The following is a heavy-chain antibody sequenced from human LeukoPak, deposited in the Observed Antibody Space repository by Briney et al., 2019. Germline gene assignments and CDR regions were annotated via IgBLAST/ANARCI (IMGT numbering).Heavy chain of an antibody. D-gene: IGHD1-26*01. CDR3: ARQSTRLFNTGSYYPPPAYDY. Sequence: ASVKVSCKASGYTFTSYYIHWVRQAPGQGLEWMGLINPSGGSTNYAQKFQGRVTMTRDTSTSTVYMELSSLRSEDTAVYYCARQSTRLFNTGSYYPPPAYDYWGQGTLVIVSS. CDR2: INPSGGST. J-gene: IGHJ4*02. V-gene: IGHV1-46*01. CDR1: GYTFTSYY.